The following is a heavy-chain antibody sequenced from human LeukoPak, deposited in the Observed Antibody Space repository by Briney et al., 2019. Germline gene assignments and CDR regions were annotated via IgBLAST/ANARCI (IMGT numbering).Heavy chain of an antibody. J-gene: IGHJ4*02. CDR1: GGSISSSY. V-gene: IGHV4-59*01. D-gene: IGHD5-24*01. CDR3: ARVVPDGYSDY. CDR2: IYYSGNT. Sequence: SETLSLTCTVSGGSISSSYWSWIRQPPGKGLEWIGYIYYSGNTNYNPSLKSRVTISVDTSKNQFSLKLSSVTAADTAVYYCARVVPDGYSDYWGQGTLVTVSS.